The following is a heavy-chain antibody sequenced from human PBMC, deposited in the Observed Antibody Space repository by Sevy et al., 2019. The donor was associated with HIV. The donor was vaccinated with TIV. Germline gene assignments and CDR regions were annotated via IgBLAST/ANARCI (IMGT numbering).Heavy chain of an antibody. CDR1: GFTFNSHG. V-gene: IGHV3-30*02. J-gene: IGHJ4*02. CDR3: VKDPLISLGADLFDY. CDR2: IQYDGGNK. D-gene: IGHD7-27*01. Sequence: GGSLRLSCATSGFTFNSHGMHWVRQAPGKGLEWVSFIQYDGGNKNYAASVKGRFTISRDNSKNTLYLQLSSLRTEDTALYYCVKDPLISLGADLFDYWGQGTLVTVSS.